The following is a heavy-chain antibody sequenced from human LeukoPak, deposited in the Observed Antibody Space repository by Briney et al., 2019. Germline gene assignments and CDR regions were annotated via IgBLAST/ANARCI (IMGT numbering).Heavy chain of an antibody. CDR3: TRIFRTAHFDY. J-gene: IGHJ4*02. D-gene: IGHD2/OR15-2a*01. V-gene: IGHV3-15*07. CDR1: GFTFNRFY. CDR2: IKSKTDGGTT. Sequence: GGSLRLSCSASGFTFNRFYLHWVRQAPGKGLEWVGRIKSKTDGGTTDYAAPVKGRFTISRDDSENTLYLQVNSLKTEDTAVYYCTRIFRTAHFDYWGQGTPVTVSS.